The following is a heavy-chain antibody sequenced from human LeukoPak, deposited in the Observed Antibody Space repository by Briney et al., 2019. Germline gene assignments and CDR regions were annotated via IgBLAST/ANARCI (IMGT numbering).Heavy chain of an antibody. CDR3: ARVDRDAYSVFDY. V-gene: IGHV3-13*04. CDR2: IGTAADT. J-gene: IGHJ4*02. CDR1: GFTFSRYD. Sequence: GGSLRLSCAASGFTFSRYDMHWVRQATGKGLEWVSAIGTAADTYYLDSVKGRFTISRENAKNSLYLQMNSLRAGDTAVYYCARVDRDAYSVFDYWGLGTLVTVSS. D-gene: IGHD5-24*01.